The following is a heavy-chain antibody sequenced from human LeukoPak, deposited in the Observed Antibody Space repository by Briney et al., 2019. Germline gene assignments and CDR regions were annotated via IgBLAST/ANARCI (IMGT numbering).Heavy chain of an antibody. J-gene: IGHJ4*02. CDR1: GFRFNGFW. D-gene: IGHD2-15*01. V-gene: IGHV3-7*01. Sequence: GGSLRLSCAASGFRFNGFWMSWVRQAPGKGPEWVANINQESTETYYVDSVRGRFTISRDNAKNSLSLQMNSLRVEDTAVYYSSREVDRSFGYWGQGNLVTVSS. CDR3: SREVDRSFGY. CDR2: INQESTET.